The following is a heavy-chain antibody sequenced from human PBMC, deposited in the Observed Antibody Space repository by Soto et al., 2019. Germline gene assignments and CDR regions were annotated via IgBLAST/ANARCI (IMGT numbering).Heavy chain of an antibody. CDR1: GYSFTSYW. Sequence: GESLKISCKGSGYSFTSYWIGWVRQMPGKGLEWMGIIYPGDSDTRYSPSFQGQVTISADKSISTAYLQWSSLKASDTAMYYCARDGDGGNSGFNYYYYGMDVWGQGTTVTVSS. CDR2: IYPGDSDT. J-gene: IGHJ6*02. D-gene: IGHD2-21*02. CDR3: ARDGDGGNSGFNYYYYGMDV. V-gene: IGHV5-51*01.